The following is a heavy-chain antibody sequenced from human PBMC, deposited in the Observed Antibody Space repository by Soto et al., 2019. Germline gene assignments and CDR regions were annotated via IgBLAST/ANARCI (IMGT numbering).Heavy chain of an antibody. Sequence: QVQLVESGGGVVQPGRSLRLSCAASGFTFSSYGMHWVRQAPGKGLEWVAVIWYDGSDKYYVDSVKGRFTISRDNSENTLYLQMNSLRVEDTAVYYCATGHYYDSGTGYYHGMDVWGQGTRVTVSS. D-gene: IGHD3-22*01. J-gene: IGHJ6*02. CDR1: GFTFSSYG. CDR3: ATGHYYDSGTGYYHGMDV. V-gene: IGHV3-33*01. CDR2: IWYDGSDK.